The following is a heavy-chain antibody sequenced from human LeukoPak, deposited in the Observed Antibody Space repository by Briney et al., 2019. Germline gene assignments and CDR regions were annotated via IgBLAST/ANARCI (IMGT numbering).Heavy chain of an antibody. D-gene: IGHD2-15*01. CDR2: IYYSGST. V-gene: IGHV4-59*01. CDR1: GGSISSYY. J-gene: IGHJ6*02. CDR3: ARDGGYYYGMDV. Sequence: SETLSLTCAVSGGSISSYYWSWIRQPPGKGLEWIGYIYYSGSTNYNPSLKSRVTISVDTSKNQFSLKLSSVTAADTAVYYCARDGGYYYGMDVWGQGTTVTVSS.